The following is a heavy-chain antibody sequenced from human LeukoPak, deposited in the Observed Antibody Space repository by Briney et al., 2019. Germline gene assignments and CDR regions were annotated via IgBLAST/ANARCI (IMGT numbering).Heavy chain of an antibody. CDR2: IIPIFGTA. V-gene: IGHV1-69*13. CDR3: ARAPRARGHFDY. J-gene: IGHJ4*02. CDR1: GGTFSSYA. Sequence: ASVKVSCKASGGTFSSYAISWVRQAPGQGLEWMGGIIPIFGTANYAQKFQGRVTITADESTSTAYMELSSLRSEDTAVYYCARAPRARGHFDYWGLGTLVTVSS. D-gene: IGHD3-10*01.